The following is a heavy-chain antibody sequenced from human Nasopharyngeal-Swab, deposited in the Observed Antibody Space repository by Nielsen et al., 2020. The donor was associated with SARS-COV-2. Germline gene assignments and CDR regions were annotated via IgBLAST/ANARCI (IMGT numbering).Heavy chain of an antibody. D-gene: IGHD3-22*01. CDR3: AKDGPDDSSGLCY. Sequence: GESLEISCAASGFTFSSYGMHWVRQAPGKGLEWVAVISYDGSNKYYADSVKGRFTISRDNSKNTLYLQMNSLRAEDTAVYYCAKDGPDDSSGLCYWGQGTLVTVSS. CDR2: ISYDGSNK. J-gene: IGHJ4*02. V-gene: IGHV3-30*18. CDR1: GFTFSSYG.